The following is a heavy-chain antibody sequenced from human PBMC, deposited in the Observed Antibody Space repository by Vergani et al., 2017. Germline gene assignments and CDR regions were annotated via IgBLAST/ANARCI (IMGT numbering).Heavy chain of an antibody. Sequence: QVQLQESGPRLVRPSKTLSLTCTVSGGSINTGAYYWSWIRQPAGKGLEWIGRVYTSGMTNYNPSLKSRVTILVDRSKSQLSLKLTSVTAGDTAVYFCARELSYYYGAGSDDYNPYYYECMDVWGPGTTVTVSS. CDR3: ARELSYYYGAGSDDYNPYYYECMDV. V-gene: IGHV4-61*02. CDR1: GGSINTGAYY. J-gene: IGHJ6*01. CDR2: VYTSGMT. D-gene: IGHD3-10*01.